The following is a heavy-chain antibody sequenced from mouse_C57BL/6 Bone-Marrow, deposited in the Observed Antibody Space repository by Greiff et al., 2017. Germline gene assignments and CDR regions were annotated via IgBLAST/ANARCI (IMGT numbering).Heavy chain of an antibody. Sequence: VMLVESGAELARPGASVKLSCKASGYTFTSYGISWVKQRTGQGLEWIGEIYPRSGNTYYNEKFKGKATLTADKSSSPAYMELRSLTSEDSAVYFCARYRAWFAYWGQGTLVTVSA. J-gene: IGHJ3*01. CDR3: ARYRAWFAY. CDR1: GYTFTSYG. CDR2: IYPRSGNT. V-gene: IGHV1-81*01.